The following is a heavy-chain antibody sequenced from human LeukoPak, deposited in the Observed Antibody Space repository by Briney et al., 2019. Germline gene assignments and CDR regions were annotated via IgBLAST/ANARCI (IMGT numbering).Heavy chain of an antibody. CDR1: GYTFTGYC. J-gene: IGHJ4*02. Sequence: GASVKVSCKASGYTFTGYCMHWVRQAPGQGLERMGRINPNSGGTNYAQKFQGRVTMTRDTSISTAYMELSRLRSDDTAVYYCARGDYVWGSYRYSSATAGDYWGQGTLVTVSS. CDR3: ARGDYVWGSYRYSSATAGDY. CDR2: INPNSGGT. D-gene: IGHD3-16*02. V-gene: IGHV1-2*06.